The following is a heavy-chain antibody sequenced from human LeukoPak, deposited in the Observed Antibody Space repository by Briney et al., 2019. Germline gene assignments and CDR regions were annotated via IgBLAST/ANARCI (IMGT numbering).Heavy chain of an antibody. Sequence: ASVKVSCKASGYTFTGYYMHWVRQAPGQGLEWMGWINPNSGGTNYAQKFQGRVTMTTDTSISTAYMELSRLRSDDTAVYYCARVEGPLTPHYYYYYMDVWGKGTTVTVSS. V-gene: IGHV1-2*02. CDR3: ARVEGPLTPHYYYYYMDV. CDR2: INPNSGGT. CDR1: GYTFTGYY. J-gene: IGHJ6*03.